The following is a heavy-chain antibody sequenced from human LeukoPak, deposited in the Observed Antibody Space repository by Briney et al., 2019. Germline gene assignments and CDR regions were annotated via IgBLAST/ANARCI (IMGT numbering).Heavy chain of an antibody. Sequence: SQTLSLTCAISGDSVSSSSAAWNWIGQSPSGGLELLGRTYHRSKWYKGYAVSVKSRITINPDTSKNQFSLQLSSVTPEDTAVYYCARGNNGYIDYWGHGTLVTVSS. D-gene: IGHD2-8*01. CDR3: ARGNNGYIDY. J-gene: IGHJ4*01. V-gene: IGHV6-1*01. CDR1: GDSVSSSSAA. CDR2: TYHRSKWYK.